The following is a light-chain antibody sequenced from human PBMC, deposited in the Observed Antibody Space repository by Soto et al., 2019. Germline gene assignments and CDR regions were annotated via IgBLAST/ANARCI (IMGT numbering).Light chain of an antibody. CDR1: QGITSR. CDR2: AAS. V-gene: IGKV1-9*01. Sequence: DIQLTQSPSFLSASVGDRVTVTCRASQGITSRLAWYQQKPGKAPQLLIYAASTLQSGVPSRFSGSGSGTGFTLTISSLQPEDFATYYCQQLDTYPLTFGGGTKVDIK. CDR3: QQLDTYPLT. J-gene: IGKJ4*01.